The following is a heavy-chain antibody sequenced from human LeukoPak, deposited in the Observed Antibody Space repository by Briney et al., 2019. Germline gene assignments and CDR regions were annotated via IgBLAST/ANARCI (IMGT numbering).Heavy chain of an antibody. J-gene: IGHJ4*02. CDR3: AKVTTVVVVTGSLIDY. CDR2: LKGDGSST. V-gene: IGHV3-74*01. D-gene: IGHD4-23*01. Sequence: PGRSLRLSCAASGFTFSSYWMHWVRQAPGKGLVWVSRLKGDGSSTRYADSVKGRFTISRDNSKNTVNLQMNSLRAEDTAIYYCAKVTTVVVVTGSLIDYWGQGTLVTVSS. CDR1: GFTFSSYW.